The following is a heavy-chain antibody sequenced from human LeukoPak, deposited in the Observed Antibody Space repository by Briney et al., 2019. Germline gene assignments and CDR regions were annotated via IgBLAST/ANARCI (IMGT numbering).Heavy chain of an antibody. J-gene: IGHJ4*02. V-gene: IGHV3-23*01. CDR3: ANYMQRSPFDY. Sequence: GGSLRLSCAASGFTFSSYAMKWVRQAPGKGLEWVSVIGVSGDNMHYADSVKGRFTISRDNSKNTLYLQMDSLRGEDTAIYYCANYMQRSPFDYWGQGTLVTVSS. CDR1: GFTFSSYA. CDR2: IGVSGDNM. D-gene: IGHD6-25*01.